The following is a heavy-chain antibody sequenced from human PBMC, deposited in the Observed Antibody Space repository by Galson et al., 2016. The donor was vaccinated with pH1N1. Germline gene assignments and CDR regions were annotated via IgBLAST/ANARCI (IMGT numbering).Heavy chain of an antibody. J-gene: IGHJ6*03. V-gene: IGHV2-70*11. D-gene: IGHD6-19*01. CDR1: GFSLSTSGMS. CDR3: ARGPGAVPGTNNENYMDV. CDR2: IDWDDDK. Sequence: PALVKPTQTLTLTCTFSGFSLSTSGMSVSWIRQPPGKALEWLERIDWDDDKYYRKSLKNRLTISKDTSKTQVVLTMTNMDPVDTAPYYCARGPGAVPGTNNENYMDVWGKGTTVTVSS.